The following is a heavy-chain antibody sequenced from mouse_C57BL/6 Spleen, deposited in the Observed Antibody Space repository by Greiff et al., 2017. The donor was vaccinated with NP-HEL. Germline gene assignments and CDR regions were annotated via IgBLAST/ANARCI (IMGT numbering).Heavy chain of an antibody. Sequence: EVMLVESGGGLVQSGRSLRLSCATSGFTFSDFYMEWVRQPPGKGLEWIAASRNKANDYTTEYSAAAKGRFIVSRSTSQSNLYLQMNALRAEDTAIYYYARDRVDYDYDVRFAYWGQGTLVTVSA. CDR3: ARDRVDYDYDVRFAY. CDR2: SRNKANDYTT. D-gene: IGHD2-4*01. V-gene: IGHV7-1*01. J-gene: IGHJ3*01. CDR1: GFTFSDFY.